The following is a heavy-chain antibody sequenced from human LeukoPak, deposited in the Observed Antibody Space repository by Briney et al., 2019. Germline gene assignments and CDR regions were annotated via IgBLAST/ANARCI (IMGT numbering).Heavy chain of an antibody. J-gene: IGHJ4*02. D-gene: IGHD1-26*01. V-gene: IGHV1-69*04. CDR1: GGTFSSYA. CDR2: IIPILGIV. Sequence: SVKVSCKAPGGTFSSYAISWVRQAPGQGLEWMGRIIPILGIVNYAQKFQGRVTITADKSTSTAYMELSSLRSEDTAVYYCARDLRTTRRVGATSSFFDYWGQGTLVTVSS. CDR3: ARDLRTTRRVGATSSFFDY.